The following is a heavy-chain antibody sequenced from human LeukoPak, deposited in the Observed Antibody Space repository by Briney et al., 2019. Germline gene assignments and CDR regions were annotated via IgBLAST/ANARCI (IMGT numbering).Heavy chain of an antibody. J-gene: IGHJ5*02. CDR3: AKAGYCSGGSCRNWLDP. CDR2: INPNSGGT. CDR1: GYTFTGYY. Sequence: ASVKVSCKASGYTFTGYYIHWVRQAPGQGLEWMGWINPNSGGTNYAQKFQGRVTMSTDTSISTGYMELSRLRSDDTAMYYCAKAGYCSGGSCRNWLDPWGQGTLVTVSS. V-gene: IGHV1-2*02. D-gene: IGHD2-15*01.